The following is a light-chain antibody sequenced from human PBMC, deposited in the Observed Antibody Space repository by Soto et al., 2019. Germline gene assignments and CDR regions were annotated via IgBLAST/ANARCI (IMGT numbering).Light chain of an antibody. CDR2: DVT. CDR1: SSDVGGYNF. CDR3: CSYAGTYTLWV. Sequence: QSALTQPRSVSGSPGQSVTISCTGTSSDVGGYNFVSWYQQYPGKAPKLIVYDVTKRPSGVPDRFSGSKSGNTASLTISGLQVEDEADYYCCSYAGTYTLWVFGGGTQLTVL. J-gene: IGLJ3*02. V-gene: IGLV2-11*01.